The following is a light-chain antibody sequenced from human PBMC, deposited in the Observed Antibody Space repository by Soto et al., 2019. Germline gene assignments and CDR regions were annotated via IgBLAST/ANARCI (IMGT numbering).Light chain of an antibody. CDR3: QQYGSSPRT. J-gene: IGKJ1*01. V-gene: IGKV3-20*01. CDR1: QSVKSSY. Sequence: EIELTQSPGTLSVSQGERATLSCRASQSVKSSYLAWHQQRPGQAPRLLIYGASTRATGIPDRFSGSGSGTDFTLTISRLEPEDCAVYYCQQYGSSPRTFGQGTKVDIK. CDR2: GAS.